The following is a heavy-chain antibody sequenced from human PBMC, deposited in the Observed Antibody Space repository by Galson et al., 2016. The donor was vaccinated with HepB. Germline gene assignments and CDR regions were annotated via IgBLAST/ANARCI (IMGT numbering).Heavy chain of an antibody. J-gene: IGHJ4*02. CDR3: ARGYDYGAPKGDY. D-gene: IGHD4-17*01. CDR2: ISSSCYYI. CDR1: GFSFSTYT. Sequence: SLRLSCATSGFSFSTYTMNWVRQAPGKGLEWVSSISSSCYYIYYADSVKGRFTISRDNAKNSLYLQMNSLRAQDTAVYYCARGYDYGAPKGDYWGQGTLVTVSS. V-gene: IGHV3-21*01.